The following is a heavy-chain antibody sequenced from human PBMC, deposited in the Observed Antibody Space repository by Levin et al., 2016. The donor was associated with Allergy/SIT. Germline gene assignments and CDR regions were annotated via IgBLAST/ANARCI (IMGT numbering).Heavy chain of an antibody. V-gene: IGHV4-34*01. CDR3: ARGRGDYYGSGSSRFDP. CDR2: INHSGST. Sequence: SETLSLTCAVYGGSFSGYYWSWIRQPPGKGLEWIGEINHSGSTNYNPSLKSRVTISVDTSKNQFSLKLSSVTAADTAVYYCARGRGDYYGSGSSRFDPWGQGTLVTVSS. CDR1: GGSFSGYY. J-gene: IGHJ5*02. D-gene: IGHD3-10*01.